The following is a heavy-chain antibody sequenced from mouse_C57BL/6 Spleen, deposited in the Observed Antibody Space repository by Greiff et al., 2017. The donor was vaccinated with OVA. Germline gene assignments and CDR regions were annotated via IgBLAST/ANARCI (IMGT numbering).Heavy chain of an antibody. CDR3: TRSPSGLLNWFAY. D-gene: IGHD2-3*01. Sequence: VQLKESGPELVKPGASVKISCKASGYSFTGYYMNWVKQSPEKSLEWIGEINPSTGGTTYNQKFKAKATLTVDKSSSTAYMKLKSLTSEDSAVYNCTRSPSGLLNWFAYWGPGTLVTVSA. V-gene: IGHV1-42*01. J-gene: IGHJ3*01. CDR1: GYSFTGYY. CDR2: INPSTGGT.